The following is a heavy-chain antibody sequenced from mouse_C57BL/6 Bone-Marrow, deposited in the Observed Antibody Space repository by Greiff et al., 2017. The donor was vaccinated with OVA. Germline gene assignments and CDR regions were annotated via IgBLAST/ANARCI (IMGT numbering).Heavy chain of an antibody. CDR2: ISDGGSYT. Sequence: EVKVVESGGGLVKPGGSLKLSCAASGFTFSSYAMSWVRQTPEKRLEWVATISDGGSYTYYPDNVKGRFTISRDNAKNNLYLQMSHLKSEDTAMYYCARVAEDYFDYWGQGTTLTVSS. CDR1: GFTFSSYA. V-gene: IGHV5-4*03. J-gene: IGHJ2*01. CDR3: ARVAEDYFDY.